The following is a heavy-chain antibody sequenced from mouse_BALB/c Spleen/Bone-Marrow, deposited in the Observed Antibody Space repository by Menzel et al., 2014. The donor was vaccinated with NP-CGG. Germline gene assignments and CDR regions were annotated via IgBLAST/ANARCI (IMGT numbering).Heavy chain of an antibody. D-gene: IGHD2-1*01. J-gene: IGHJ1*01. CDR1: GYTFTSSW. V-gene: IGHV1S130*01. Sequence: QVQLQQSGSVLVRPGASVNLSCKASGYTFTSSWLHWAKQRPGQGLEWIGEIHPNSGNTNYNEKFKGKATLTVDTSSSTAYVDLSSLTSEDSAVYYCAREKIYGNCLWYFDVWGAGTTVTVSS. CDR2: IHPNSGNT. CDR3: AREKIYGNCLWYFDV.